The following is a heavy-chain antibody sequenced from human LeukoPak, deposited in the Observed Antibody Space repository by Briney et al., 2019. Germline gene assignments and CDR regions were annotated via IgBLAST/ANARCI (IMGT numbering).Heavy chain of an antibody. CDR1: GGSITSYY. CDR3: ARHAHYYDSSGYYKGAEFDY. Sequence: PSETLSLTCTVSGGSITSYYWSWIRQPPGKGLEWTGYIYYSGSTNYNPSLKSRVTISVDTSNNQFSLKLSSVTAADTAVYYCARHAHYYDSSGYYKGAEFDYWGQGTLVTVSS. D-gene: IGHD3-22*01. V-gene: IGHV4-59*08. CDR2: IYYSGST. J-gene: IGHJ4*02.